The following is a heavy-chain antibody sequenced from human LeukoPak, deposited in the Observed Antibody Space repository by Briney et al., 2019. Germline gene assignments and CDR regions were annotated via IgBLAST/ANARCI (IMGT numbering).Heavy chain of an antibody. Sequence: GGSLRLSCAASGFTVSTVYMSWVRQAPGKGLEWVSIIYSTGSTYNSDSVKGRFTISRDNSKNTLYLQMNSLRGEDTAVYYCARGVLRGVYDFWGQGTLVTISS. J-gene: IGHJ4*02. V-gene: IGHV3-66*01. CDR2: IYSTGST. CDR3: ARGVLRGVYDF. CDR1: GFTVSTVY. D-gene: IGHD3-10*01.